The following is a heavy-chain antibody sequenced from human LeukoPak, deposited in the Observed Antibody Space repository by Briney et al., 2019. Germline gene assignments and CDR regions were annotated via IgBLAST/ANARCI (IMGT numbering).Heavy chain of an antibody. CDR1: GFTFSSYA. J-gene: IGHJ4*02. Sequence: GGSLRLSCAASGFTFSSYAMCWVRQAPGKGLEWVSAISGSDGGTYYADSVKGRFTISRDNSKNTLYLQMNSLRAEDTAVYYCARGMGGSYDSSGYYFDYWGQGALVTVSS. CDR2: ISGSDGGT. V-gene: IGHV3-23*01. CDR3: ARGMGGSYDSSGYYFDY. D-gene: IGHD3-22*01.